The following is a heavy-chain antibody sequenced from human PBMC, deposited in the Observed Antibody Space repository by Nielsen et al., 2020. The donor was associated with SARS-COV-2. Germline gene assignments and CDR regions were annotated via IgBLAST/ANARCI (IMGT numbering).Heavy chain of an antibody. V-gene: IGHV3-30*18. D-gene: IGHD3-16*01. CDR1: GFTFSTYA. CDR3: AKTSRAYDYVWGPIRADDGFDT. J-gene: IGHJ3*02. Sequence: GESLKISCAASGFTFSTYAMHWVRQAPGKGLEWVALISHDGSIKYFTDSVKGRFTISRDNFRNTVYLQMNSLRPDDTAVYYCAKTSRAYDYVWGPIRADDGFDTWGQGTMVTVSS. CDR2: ISHDGSIK.